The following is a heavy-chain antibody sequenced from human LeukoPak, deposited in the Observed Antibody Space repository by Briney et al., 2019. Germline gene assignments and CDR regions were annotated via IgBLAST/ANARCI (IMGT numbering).Heavy chain of an antibody. CDR3: ASSLTGYGIAVAGFDFDY. V-gene: IGHV1-69*13. Sequence: SVKVSCKASGGTFSSYAISWVRQAPGQGLEWMGGIIPIFGTANYAQKFQGRVTITADESTSTAYMELSSLRSEDTAVYYCASSLTGYGIAVAGFDFDYWGQGTLVTVSS. CDR1: GGTFSSYA. CDR2: IIPIFGTA. D-gene: IGHD6-19*01. J-gene: IGHJ4*02.